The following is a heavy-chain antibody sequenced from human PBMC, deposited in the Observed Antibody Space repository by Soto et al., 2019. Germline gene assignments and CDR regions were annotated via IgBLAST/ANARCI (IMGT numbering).Heavy chain of an antibody. CDR3: ALKQWLVGAFDI. Sequence: PSETLSLTCAVYGGSCSGYYGSWIRQPPGKGLEWIGEINHSGSTNYNPSLKSRVTISVDTSKNQFSLKLSSVTAADMAVYYCALKQWLVGAFDIRGQGTMVTVSS. V-gene: IGHV4-34*01. CDR2: INHSGST. J-gene: IGHJ3*02. CDR1: GGSCSGYY. D-gene: IGHD6-19*01.